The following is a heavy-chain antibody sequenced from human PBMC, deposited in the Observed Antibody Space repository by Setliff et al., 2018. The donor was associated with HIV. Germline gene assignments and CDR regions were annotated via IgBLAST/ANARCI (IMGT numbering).Heavy chain of an antibody. V-gene: IGHV4-39*01. CDR2: LYGHSST. CDR1: GVSTISSSSSYY. J-gene: IGHJ4*02. Sequence: KTSETLSLTCIVSGVSTISSSSSYYWGWIRQPPGKGLEWIGSLYGHSSTYYTKSLRGRVTISADTSKNQFSLRLSSVTALDTAVYYCSRLYGSGHYFVFDFWGQGALVTVSS. D-gene: IGHD3-10*01. CDR3: SRLYGSGHYFVFDF.